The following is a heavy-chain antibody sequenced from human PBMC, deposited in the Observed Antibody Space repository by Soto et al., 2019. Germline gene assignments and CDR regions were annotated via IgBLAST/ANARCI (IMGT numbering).Heavy chain of an antibody. D-gene: IGHD3-10*01. V-gene: IGHV3-7*01. J-gene: IGHJ5*02. CDR3: ARDVKLLWFGELPRGINWFDP. CDR2: IKQDGSEK. CDR1: GFTFSSYW. Sequence: GGSLRLSCAASGFTFSSYWMSWVRQAPGKGLEWVANIKQDGSEKYYVDSVKGRFTISRDNAKNSLYLQMNSLRAEDTAVYYCARDVKLLWFGELPRGINWFDPWGQGTLVTVSS.